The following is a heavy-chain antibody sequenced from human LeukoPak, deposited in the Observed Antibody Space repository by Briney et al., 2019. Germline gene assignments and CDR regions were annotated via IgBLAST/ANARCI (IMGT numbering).Heavy chain of an antibody. CDR3: AREAEAVAGPFDY. J-gene: IGHJ4*02. CDR1: GGTFSSYA. V-gene: IGHV1-69*01. Sequence: ASVKVSCKASGGTFSSYAISWVRQAPGQGLEWMGGIIPIFGTANYAQKFQGRVTITADESTSTAYMELSSLRSEDTAVHYCAREAEAVAGPFDYWGQGTLVTVSS. D-gene: IGHD6-19*01. CDR2: IIPIFGTA.